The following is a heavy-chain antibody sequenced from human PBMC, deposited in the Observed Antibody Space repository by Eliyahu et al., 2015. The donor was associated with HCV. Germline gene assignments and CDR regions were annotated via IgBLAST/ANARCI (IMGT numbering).Heavy chain of an antibody. D-gene: IGHD5-12*01. CDR2: ISTSGANS. Sequence: EVQLLESGGGLAQPGGSLRLSCAASGFTFSNYAMSWVRRAPGKGLDWASAISTSGANSDYADSVKGRFTISRDNSKNTLYLQMNSLRAEDTAVYYCAKRWDSGYYTPYLDYWGRGTLVTVSS. V-gene: IGHV3-23*01. CDR1: GFTFSNYA. J-gene: IGHJ4*02. CDR3: AKRWDSGYYTPYLDY.